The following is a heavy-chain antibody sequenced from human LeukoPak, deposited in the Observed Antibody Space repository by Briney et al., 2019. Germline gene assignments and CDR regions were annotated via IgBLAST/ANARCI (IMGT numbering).Heavy chain of an antibody. D-gene: IGHD4-17*01. J-gene: IGHJ4*02. Sequence: PSDTLSLTCTVSGVSISSYYWSWIRQPPGKRLEWIGYIYYRGSTNYNPSLKSRVTISVDTSKNQFSLKVTSVTAADTAVYYCARVDYTVSPPYYFDYWGREPWSPSPQ. CDR2: IYYRGST. V-gene: IGHV4-59*07. CDR1: GVSISSYY. CDR3: ARVDYTVSPPYYFDY.